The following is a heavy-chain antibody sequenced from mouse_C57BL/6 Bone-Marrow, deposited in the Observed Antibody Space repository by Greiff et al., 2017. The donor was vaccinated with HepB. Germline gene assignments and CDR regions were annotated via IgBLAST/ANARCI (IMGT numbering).Heavy chain of an antibody. V-gene: IGHV5-9-1*02. J-gene: IGHJ4*01. CDR2: ISSGGDYI. CDR3: TRDYAHYDYYYAMDY. D-gene: IGHD2-4*01. Sequence: EVNLVESGEGLVKPGGSLKLSCAASGFTFSSYAMSWVRQTPEKRLEWVAYISSGGDYIYYADTVKGRFTISRDNARNTLYLQMSSLKSEDTAMYYCTRDYAHYDYYYAMDYWGQGTSVTVSS. CDR1: GFTFSSYA.